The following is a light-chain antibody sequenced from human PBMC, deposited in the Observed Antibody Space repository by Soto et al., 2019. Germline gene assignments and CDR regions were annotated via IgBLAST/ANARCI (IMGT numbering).Light chain of an antibody. Sequence: NQPASVTGSPLQGISISCTRTSSDVGGYTYVSWYQQHPGKAPKFIIYDVSNRPSGVSNRFSGSKSGNTASLTISGLQAEDEADYYCSSYTTSNTRQIVFGTGTKVTV. CDR2: DVS. V-gene: IGLV2-14*01. J-gene: IGLJ1*01. CDR1: SSDVGGYTY. CDR3: SSYTTSNTRQIV.